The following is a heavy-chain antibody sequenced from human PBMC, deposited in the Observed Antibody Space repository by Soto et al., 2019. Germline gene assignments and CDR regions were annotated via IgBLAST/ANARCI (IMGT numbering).Heavy chain of an antibody. Sequence: GASVKVSCKASGYTFTSYAMHWVRQAPGQRLEWTGWINAGNGNTKYSQKFQGRVTITRDTSASTAYMELSSLRSEDTAVYYCAINYYDSSGPIREALDIWGQGTMGTVSS. CDR3: AINYYDSSGPIREALDI. V-gene: IGHV1-3*01. D-gene: IGHD3-22*01. CDR1: GYTFTSYA. J-gene: IGHJ3*02. CDR2: INAGNGNT.